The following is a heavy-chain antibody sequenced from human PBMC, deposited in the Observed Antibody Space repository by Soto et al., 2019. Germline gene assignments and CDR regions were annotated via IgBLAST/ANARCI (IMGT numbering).Heavy chain of an antibody. CDR1: GGTLSSYT. Sequence: SVKVSCKASGGTLSSYTFSWVRQAPGQGLEWMGRVIPNLGVTNYAQKFQGRVTMIMDTSTSTVYMELNSLRSEDTAVYYCARVVAAAGIGGCFDYWGQGTLVTVSS. J-gene: IGHJ4*02. V-gene: IGHV1-69*02. CDR3: ARVVAAAGIGGCFDY. D-gene: IGHD6-13*01. CDR2: VIPNLGVT.